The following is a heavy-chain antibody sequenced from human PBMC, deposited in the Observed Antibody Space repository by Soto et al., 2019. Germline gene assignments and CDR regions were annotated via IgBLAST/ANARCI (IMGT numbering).Heavy chain of an antibody. Sequence: QVQLVQSGAELKKPGSSVKVSCKASGGTFSNYAITWVRQAPGQGLEWLGRIIPIFGTTDYAQKFQGRVTITANEPTXXAYMELSSLRSDDTAVYYCAKDGGREGYFGNWFDPWGQGTLVTVSS. V-gene: IGHV1-69*15. D-gene: IGHD2-15*01. CDR1: GGTFSNYA. J-gene: IGHJ5*02. CDR3: AKDGGREGYFGNWFDP. CDR2: IIPIFGTT.